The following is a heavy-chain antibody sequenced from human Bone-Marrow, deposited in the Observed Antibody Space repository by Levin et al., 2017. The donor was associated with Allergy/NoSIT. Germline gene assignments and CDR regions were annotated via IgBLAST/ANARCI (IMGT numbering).Heavy chain of an antibody. CDR3: ARGGNYYLDY. CDR2: MNGDGRTT. CDR1: GFTFSVSW. V-gene: IGHV3-74*01. D-gene: IGHD1-26*01. J-gene: IGHJ4*02. Sequence: PGESLKISCAASGFTFSVSWLHWVRQGPGQGLVWVSRMNGDGRTTNYADSVKGRFTVSRDNAKNTIYLQMNSLTDEDTAVYYCARGGNYYLDYWGQGTPVTVSS.